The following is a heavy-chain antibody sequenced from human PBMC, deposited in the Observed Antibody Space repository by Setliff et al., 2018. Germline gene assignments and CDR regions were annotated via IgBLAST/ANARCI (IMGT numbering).Heavy chain of an antibody. J-gene: IGHJ4*02. Sequence: GASEKVSCKASGYRFTSYNIHWARQAPGQGLEWMGWISPGNGNTAYSQKFQDRVTITRDTSASTAYMEQSSLRSEDTAVYYCARIGFGYYRTSGTWYFDNWGQGTLVTVSS. D-gene: IGHD3-22*01. CDR1: GYRFTSYN. V-gene: IGHV1-3*01. CDR2: ISPGNGNT. CDR3: ARIGFGYYRTSGTWYFDN.